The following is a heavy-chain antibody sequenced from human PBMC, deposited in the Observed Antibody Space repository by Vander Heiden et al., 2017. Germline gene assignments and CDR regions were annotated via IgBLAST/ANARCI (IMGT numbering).Heavy chain of an antibody. Sequence: EVQLVESGGGLVKPGGSLRLSCAASGFTFSSYSMNWVRQAPGKGLEWVSSISSSSSYIYYADSVKGRFTISRDNAKNSLYLQMNSLRAEDTAVYYCASGGTFHPYGDYHDYWGQGTLVTVSS. D-gene: IGHD4-17*01. V-gene: IGHV3-21*01. CDR3: ASGGTFHPYGDYHDY. CDR1: GFTFSSYS. CDR2: ISSSSSYI. J-gene: IGHJ4*02.